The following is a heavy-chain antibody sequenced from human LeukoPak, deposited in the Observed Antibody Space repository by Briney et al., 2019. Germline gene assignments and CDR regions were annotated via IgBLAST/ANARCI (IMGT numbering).Heavy chain of an antibody. Sequence: SETLSLTCTVSGGSISSSSYYWGWLRQPPGEGLEWIGRIYYSGSTYYNPSLKSRVTISVDTSKNQCTLKLSSVTAADTAVYYCARQDIVVVPAAPGGNWFDPWGQGTLVTVSS. J-gene: IGHJ5*02. V-gene: IGHV4-39*01. D-gene: IGHD2-2*01. CDR2: IYYSGST. CDR3: ARQDIVVVPAAPGGNWFDP. CDR1: GGSISSSSYY.